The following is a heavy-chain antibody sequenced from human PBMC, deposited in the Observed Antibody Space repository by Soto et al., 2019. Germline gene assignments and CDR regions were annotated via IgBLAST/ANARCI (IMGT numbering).Heavy chain of an antibody. V-gene: IGHV1-3*01. CDR3: ARDRCRYDYGDYYDY. CDR1: GYTFTSYA. CDR2: IHAGNGNT. D-gene: IGHD4-17*01. J-gene: IGHJ4*02. Sequence: ASVKVSCKASGYTFTSYAMHWVRQAPGQRLEWMGWIHAGNGNTKYSQKFQGRVTITRDTSASTAYMELSSLRSEDTAVYYCARDRCRYDYGDYYDYWGQGTLVTVSS.